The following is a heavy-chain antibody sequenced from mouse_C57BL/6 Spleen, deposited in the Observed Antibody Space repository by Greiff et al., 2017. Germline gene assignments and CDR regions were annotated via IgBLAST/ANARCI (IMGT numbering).Heavy chain of an antibody. V-gene: IGHV10-3*01. CDR2: IRSKSSNYAT. Sequence: EVQRVESGGGLVQPKGSLKLSCAASGFTFNTYAMHWVRQAPGKGLEWVARIRSKSSNYATYYADSVKDRFTISRDDSQSMLYLQMNILKTEDTAMYYCVRDRGYDYDGSFAYWGQGTLVTVSA. D-gene: IGHD2-4*01. CDR1: GFTFNTYA. CDR3: VRDRGYDYDGSFAY. J-gene: IGHJ3*01.